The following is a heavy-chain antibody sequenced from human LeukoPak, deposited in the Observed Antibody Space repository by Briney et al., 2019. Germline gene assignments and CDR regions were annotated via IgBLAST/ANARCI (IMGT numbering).Heavy chain of an antibody. V-gene: IGHV1-46*01. Sequence: ASVKVSCKASGYTFTSYYMHWVRQAPGQGLEWMGIINPSGGSTSYAQKFQGRVTMTRDMSTSTVYMELSSLRSEDTAVYYCARECPPWNGSGWRGYYYYMDVWGKGTTVTVSS. CDR2: INPSGGST. D-gene: IGHD6-19*01. CDR1: GYTFTSYY. J-gene: IGHJ6*03. CDR3: ARECPPWNGSGWRGYYYYMDV.